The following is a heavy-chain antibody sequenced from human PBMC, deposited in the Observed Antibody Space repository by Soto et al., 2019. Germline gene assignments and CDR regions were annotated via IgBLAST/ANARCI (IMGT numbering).Heavy chain of an antibody. V-gene: IGHV4-39*01. Sequence: HLQLQESGPGLVKPSETLSLTCTVSGGSVSSSRYYWGWIRQPPGKGLEWIGTIYYGGSTYSNPSLKSRVTISVDTSKNQFSLKLSSVTAADTAVYYCARRGVEATTENYYFDYWGQGTLVTVSS. J-gene: IGHJ4*02. CDR1: GGSVSSSRYY. CDR2: IYYGGST. D-gene: IGHD1-26*01. CDR3: ARRGVEATTENYYFDY.